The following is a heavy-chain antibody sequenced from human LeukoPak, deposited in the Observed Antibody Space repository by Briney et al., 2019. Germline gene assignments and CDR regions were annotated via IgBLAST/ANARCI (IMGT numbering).Heavy chain of an antibody. CDR3: ARGGGIAVAGPDFDY. CDR1: GYTFTSYA. D-gene: IGHD6-19*01. V-gene: IGHV1-3*01. Sequence: ASVKVSCKASGYTFTSYAMHWVRQAPGQRLEWMGWTNAGNGNTKYSQKFQGRVTITRDTSASTAYMELSSLRSEDTAVYYCARGGGIAVAGPDFDYWGQGTLVTVSS. J-gene: IGHJ4*02. CDR2: TNAGNGNT.